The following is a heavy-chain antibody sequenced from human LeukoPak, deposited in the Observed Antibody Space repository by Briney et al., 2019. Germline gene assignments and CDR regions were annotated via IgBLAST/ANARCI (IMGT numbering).Heavy chain of an antibody. Sequence: PSETLSLTCTVSGGSISSSSYYWGWIRQPPGKGLEWTGSIYYSGSTYYNPSLKSRVTISVDTSKNQFSLKLSSVTPEDTAIYYCARAVSGLPSNWGQGTLVIVSS. J-gene: IGHJ4*02. D-gene: IGHD5-12*01. CDR1: GGSISSSSYY. CDR3: ARAVSGLPSN. V-gene: IGHV4-39*01. CDR2: IYYSGST.